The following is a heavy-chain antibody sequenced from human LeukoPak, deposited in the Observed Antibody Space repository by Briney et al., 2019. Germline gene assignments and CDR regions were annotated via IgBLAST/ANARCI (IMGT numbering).Heavy chain of an antibody. CDR3: ARDSLYYYDSSGLYY. CDR1: GGTFSSYA. Sequence: SVKVSCKASGGTFSSYAISWVRQAPGQGLEWMGGIIPIFGTANYAQKFQGRVTITADKSTSTAYMELRSLRSDDTAVYYCARDSLYYYDSSGLYYWGQGTLVTVSS. J-gene: IGHJ4*02. V-gene: IGHV1-69*06. D-gene: IGHD3-22*01. CDR2: IIPIFGTA.